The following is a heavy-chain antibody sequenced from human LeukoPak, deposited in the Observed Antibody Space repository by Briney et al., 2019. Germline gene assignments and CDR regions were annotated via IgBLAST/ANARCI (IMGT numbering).Heavy chain of an antibody. V-gene: IGHV4-34*09. D-gene: IGHD2-2*01. Sequence: SETLSLTCAVYGGSFSGYYWSWTRQPPGKGLEWIGEINHSGSTNYNPSLKSRVTISVDTSKNQFSLKLSSVTAADTAVYYCARSSSTSFNWFDPWGQGTLVTVSS. CDR3: ARSSSTSFNWFDP. CDR1: GGSFSGYY. J-gene: IGHJ5*02. CDR2: INHSGST.